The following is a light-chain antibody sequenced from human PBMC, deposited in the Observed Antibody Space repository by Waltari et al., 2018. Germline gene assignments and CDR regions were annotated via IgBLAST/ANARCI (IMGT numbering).Light chain of an antibody. J-gene: IGLJ2*01. Sequence: SSELTQDPAVSVAMGQTVTITCQGNGLRSYYASWYQQRPGQAPILLMYDKNNRPSGVPDRLSGSNSDNTASLTITGAQAEDEASYYCHSRDASGVGGSFGGGTKLTVL. CDR1: GLRSYY. CDR3: HSRDASGVGGS. V-gene: IGLV3-19*01. CDR2: DKN.